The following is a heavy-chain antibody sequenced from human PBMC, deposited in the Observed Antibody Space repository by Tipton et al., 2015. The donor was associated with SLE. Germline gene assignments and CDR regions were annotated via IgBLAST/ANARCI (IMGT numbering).Heavy chain of an antibody. CDR1: GGSIDYYY. Sequence: TLSLTCTISGGSIDYYYWSWIRQSAGKGLEWIGGIHTSGDTNYNPSLRSRVSVSLDKSNNQFSLNLRSVTAADTAIYFCARSARGGFDLWGQGTVVTVSS. D-gene: IGHD3-10*01. J-gene: IGHJ3*01. CDR2: IHTSGDT. CDR3: ARSARGGFDL. V-gene: IGHV4-4*07.